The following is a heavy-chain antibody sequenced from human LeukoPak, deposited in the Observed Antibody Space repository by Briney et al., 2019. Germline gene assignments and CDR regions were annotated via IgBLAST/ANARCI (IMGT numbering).Heavy chain of an antibody. Sequence: GGSLRLSCAASGFTFSNAWMSWVRQAPGKGLEWVGRIKSKTDGETTDYAAPVKGRFTISRDDSKNTLYLQMNSLKTEDTAVYYCTTIGVEYCGGDCLAFDIWGQGTMVTVSS. CDR3: TTIGVEYCGGDCLAFDI. CDR1: GFTFSNAW. V-gene: IGHV3-15*01. D-gene: IGHD2-21*02. J-gene: IGHJ3*02. CDR2: IKSKTDGETT.